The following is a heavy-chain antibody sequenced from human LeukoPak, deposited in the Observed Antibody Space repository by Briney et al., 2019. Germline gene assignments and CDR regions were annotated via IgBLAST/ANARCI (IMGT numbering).Heavy chain of an antibody. Sequence: GGSLRPSCAASGFSFSDHYMSWVRQAPGKGLEWLSYISSSGDTIYYADSVKGRFTISRDNAENSLFLQMNSLRVEDTAVYYCARGYSSGWYNDFDYWGQGTLVTVSS. CDR1: GFSFSDHY. V-gene: IGHV3-11*01. D-gene: IGHD6-19*01. CDR3: ARGYSSGWYNDFDY. J-gene: IGHJ4*02. CDR2: ISSSGDTI.